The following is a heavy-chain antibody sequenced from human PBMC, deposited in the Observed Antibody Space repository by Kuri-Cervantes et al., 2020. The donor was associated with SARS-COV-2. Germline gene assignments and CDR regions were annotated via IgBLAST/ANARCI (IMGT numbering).Heavy chain of an antibody. CDR1: GGSISSSNW. Sequence: GGSLRLSCAVSGGSISSSNWWSWVRQAPGKGLEWVGRVRADGTTEFASPVKGRFTISRDASQTTLYLQMDSLQSEDTGVYLCAADVPDFHPQIDYWGQGTLVTVSS. CDR2: VRADGTT. V-gene: IGHV3-15*01. CDR3: AADVPDFHPQIDY. J-gene: IGHJ4*02.